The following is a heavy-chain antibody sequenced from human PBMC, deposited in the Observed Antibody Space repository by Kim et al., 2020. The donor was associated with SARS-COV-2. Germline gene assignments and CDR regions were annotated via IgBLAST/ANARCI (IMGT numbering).Heavy chain of an antibody. CDR1: GGSISSSSYY. Sequence: SETLSLTCTVSGGSISSSSYYWGWIRQPPGKGLEWIGSIYYSGSTYYNPSLKSRVTISVDTSTNQFSLKLSSVTAADTAVYYCARDDYGDPGLDNWGHGTLVSPSS. D-gene: IGHD4-17*01. V-gene: IGHV4-39*02. J-gene: IGHJ4*01. CDR2: IYYSGST. CDR3: ARDDYGDPGLDN.